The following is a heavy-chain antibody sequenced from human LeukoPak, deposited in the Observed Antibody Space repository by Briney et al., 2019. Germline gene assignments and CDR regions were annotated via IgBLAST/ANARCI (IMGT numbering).Heavy chain of an antibody. CDR2: ISDIGSI. CDR1: GGSSSSYY. D-gene: IGHD2/OR15-2a*01. CDR3: AGNQARNTVDF. V-gene: IGHV4-59*08. Sequence: PSQTLSLTCTVAGGSSSSYYWSWIRQPPVNGLDWIAYISDIGSINYNPSLKTRVTRSIETSKDQFSLKLSSVAAAATAVYYCAGNQARNTVDFWGEGHLVTVSP. J-gene: IGHJ4*02.